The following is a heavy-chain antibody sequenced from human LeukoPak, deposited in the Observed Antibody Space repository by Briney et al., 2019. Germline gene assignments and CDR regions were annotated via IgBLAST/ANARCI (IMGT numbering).Heavy chain of an antibody. V-gene: IGHV3-7*01. CDR1: GFTFSSYW. J-gene: IGHJ4*02. Sequence: GGSLRLSCAASGFTFSSYWMSWVRQAPGKGLEWVANIKQDGSEKYYVDSVKGRFTISRDNSKNTLYLQMNSLRAEDTAVYYCARDRYSSRLEYFEYWGQGTLVTVSS. CDR3: ARDRYSSRLEYFEY. CDR2: IKQDGSEK. D-gene: IGHD6-13*01.